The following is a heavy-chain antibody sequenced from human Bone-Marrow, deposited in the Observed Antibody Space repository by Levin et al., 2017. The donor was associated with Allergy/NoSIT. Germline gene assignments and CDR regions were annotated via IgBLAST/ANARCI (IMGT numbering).Heavy chain of an antibody. D-gene: IGHD1-26*01. J-gene: IGHJ3*02. CDR1: AFTFSDYT. Sequence: GESLKISCAASAFTFSDYTMNWVRQAPGKGLEWVSSITGRSAFIFYADSVKGRFNISRDNAKNSLYLQMNSLGADDTAVYYCARGATELFSGWLHEVFPFDIWGQGTMVTVSS. CDR3: ARGATELFSGWLHEVFPFDI. V-gene: IGHV3-21*01. CDR2: ITGRSAFI.